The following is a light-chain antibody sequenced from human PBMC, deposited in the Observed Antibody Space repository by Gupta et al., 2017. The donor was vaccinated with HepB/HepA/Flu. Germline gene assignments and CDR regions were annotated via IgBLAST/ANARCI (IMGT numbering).Light chain of an antibody. CDR3: TSYTSSITYV. V-gene: IGLV2-14*03. CDR2: NVS. CDR1: NSDVGGYNY. Sequence: QSALTQPASVSGSPGQSITISCTGTNSDVGGYNYVSWYQQHPGKAPKLMIYNVSDRPSGVSNRFSGSKSGNTASLTISGLQAEDEADYYCTSYTSSITYVFGTGTRVTV. J-gene: IGLJ1*01.